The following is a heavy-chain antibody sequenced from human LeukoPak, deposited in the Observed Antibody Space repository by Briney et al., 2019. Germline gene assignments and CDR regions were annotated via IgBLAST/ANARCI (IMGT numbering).Heavy chain of an antibody. D-gene: IGHD3-3*01. CDR1: GFTVSSNY. V-gene: IGHV3-66*01. CDR2: IYSGGST. J-gene: IGHJ4*02. CDR3: TRAYDFWSEFDY. Sequence: GGSLRLSCAASGFTVSSNYMSWVRQAPGKGLEWVSVIYSGGSTYYADSVKGRFTISRDNSKNTLYLQMNSLRAEDMAVYYCTRAYDFWSEFDYWGQGTLVTVSS.